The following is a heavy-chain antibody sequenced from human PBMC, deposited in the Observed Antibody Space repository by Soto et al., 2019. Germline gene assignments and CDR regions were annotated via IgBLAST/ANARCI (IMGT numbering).Heavy chain of an antibody. V-gene: IGHV3-30-3*01. D-gene: IGHD3-22*01. CDR1: GFTFSSYA. CDR3: ARVDYDSSGYYGNGAFDI. CDR2: ISYDGSNK. Sequence: PGGSLRLSCAASGFTFSSYAMHWVRQAPGKGLEWVAVISYDGSNKYYADSVKGRFTISRDNSKNTLYLQMNSLRAEDTAVYYCARVDYDSSGYYGNGAFDIWGQGTMVTVSS. J-gene: IGHJ3*02.